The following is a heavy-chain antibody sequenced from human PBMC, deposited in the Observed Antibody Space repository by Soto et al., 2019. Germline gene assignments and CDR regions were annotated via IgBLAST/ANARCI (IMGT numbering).Heavy chain of an antibody. CDR3: ASGIQLWLRRINNGYSG. J-gene: IGHJ4*02. Sequence: QVQLVQSGAEVKKPESSVKVSCKAPGGTFSTYAISWVRQAPGQGPEWMGGIIPMFGTANYAQRFQDRVTITADESTNTVYMELSCLRSEATAVYFCASGIQLWLRRINNGYSGWGQGTLVTVSS. V-gene: IGHV1-69*12. CDR2: IIPMFGTA. D-gene: IGHD5-18*01. CDR1: GGTFSTYA.